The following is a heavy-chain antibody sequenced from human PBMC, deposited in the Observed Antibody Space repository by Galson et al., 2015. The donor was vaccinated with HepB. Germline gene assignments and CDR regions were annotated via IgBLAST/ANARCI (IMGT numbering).Heavy chain of an antibody. CDR1: GFTFSSYG. Sequence: SLRLSCAASGFTFSSYGMHWVRQAPGKGLEWVAVIWYDGSNKYYADSVKGRFTISRDNSKNTLYLQMNSLRAEDTAVYYCAKTRETYYDFWSGYYYFDYWGQGTLVTVSS. CDR2: IWYDGSNK. J-gene: IGHJ4*02. V-gene: IGHV3-33*06. CDR3: AKTRETYYDFWSGYYYFDY. D-gene: IGHD3-3*01.